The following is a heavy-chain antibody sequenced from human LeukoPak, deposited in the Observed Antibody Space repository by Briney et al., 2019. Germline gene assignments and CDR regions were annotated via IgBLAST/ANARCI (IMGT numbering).Heavy chain of an antibody. CDR1: GFTFDDYG. D-gene: IGHD2-8*01. V-gene: IGHV3-20*04. J-gene: IGHJ4*02. Sequence: GGSLRLSCAASGFTFDDYGMTWVRQAPGKGLEWVSGINWNGDTTDYAGSLKGRFTISRDNAKNSLFLQMNSLRAEDTAFYYCARRAVYGFNDYWGQGTLVTVSS. CDR3: ARRAVYGFNDY. CDR2: INWNGDTT.